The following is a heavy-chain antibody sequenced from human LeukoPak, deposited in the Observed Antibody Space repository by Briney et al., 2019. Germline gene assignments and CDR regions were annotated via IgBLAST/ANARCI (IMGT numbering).Heavy chain of an antibody. CDR2: ISSSSSYI. CDR3: ARVEVWAVAGAFDI. J-gene: IGHJ3*02. V-gene: IGHV3-21*01. D-gene: IGHD6-19*01. Sequence: GGSLRLSCAASGFTFSSYSMNWVRQAPGKGLEWVSSISSSSSYIYYADSVKGRFTISRDNARNSLYLQMNSLRAEDTAVYYCARVEVWAVAGAFDIWGQGTMVTVSS. CDR1: GFTFSSYS.